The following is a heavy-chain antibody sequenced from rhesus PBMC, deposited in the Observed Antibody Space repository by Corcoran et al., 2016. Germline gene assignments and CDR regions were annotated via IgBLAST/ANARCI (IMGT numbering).Heavy chain of an antibody. CDR2: IYSTSRHT. D-gene: IGHD2-39*02. CDR3: ARGPCSGGVCLYYGLDS. V-gene: IGHV4S7*01. J-gene: IGHJ6*01. CDR1: GGSISGGYG. Sequence: QVQLQESGPGLLKPSETLSLTCAVSGGSISGGYGWGWTRQPPGKGLERIGSIYSTSRHTYDTPSLSGRATISPATSQYQFSLKLSSVTAADTAVYYCARGPCSGGVCLYYGLDSWGQGVVVTVSS.